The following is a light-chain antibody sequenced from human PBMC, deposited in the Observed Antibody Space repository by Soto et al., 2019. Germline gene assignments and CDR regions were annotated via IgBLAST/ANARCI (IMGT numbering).Light chain of an antibody. CDR1: QDIANS. CDR2: DAS. Sequence: DIQLTQSPSAVSASVGDRVTITCRASQDIANSLAWYRQKPGKAPKLLISDASSLQSGVPSRFSGSGSGTDFSLTISDLQPEDFATYYCHQANSFPFTFGPGTKVEIK. J-gene: IGKJ3*01. CDR3: HQANSFPFT. V-gene: IGKV1-12*01.